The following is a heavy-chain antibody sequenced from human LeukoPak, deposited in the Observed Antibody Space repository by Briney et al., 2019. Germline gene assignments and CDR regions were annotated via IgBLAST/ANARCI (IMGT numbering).Heavy chain of an antibody. J-gene: IGHJ4*02. D-gene: IGHD3-3*01. CDR2: MNPNSGNT. CDR1: GYTFTSYD. CDR3: ARSPPAATYDFWSGYSMSAGYFDY. V-gene: IGHV1-8*01. Sequence: EASVKVSCKASGYTFTSYDINWVRQATGQGLEWMGWMNPNSGNTGYAQKFQGRVTMTRNTSISTAYMELSSLRSEDTAVYYCARSPPAATYDFWSGYSMSAGYFDYWGQGTLVTVSS.